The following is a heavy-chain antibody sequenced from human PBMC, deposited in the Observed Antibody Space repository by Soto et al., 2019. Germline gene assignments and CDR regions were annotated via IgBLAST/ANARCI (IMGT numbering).Heavy chain of an antibody. CDR1: GGSISSYY. J-gene: IGHJ4*02. D-gene: IGHD3-22*01. CDR2: IYTRGNT. CDR3: ARVVHYYDSSGYFDY. V-gene: IGHV4-4*07. Sequence: SETLSLTCTVSGGSISSYYWSWIRQPAGKGLEWIGRIYTRGNTNYNPSLKSRATMSIDTSKNRFSLKLNSVTAADTAVYYCARVVHYYDSSGYFDYCGQGPLVTVSS.